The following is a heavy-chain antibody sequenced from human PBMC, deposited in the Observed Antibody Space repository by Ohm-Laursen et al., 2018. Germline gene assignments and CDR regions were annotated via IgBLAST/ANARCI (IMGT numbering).Heavy chain of an antibody. J-gene: IGHJ2*01. V-gene: IGHV3-66*01. CDR3: ARDQAVAGTWYFDL. CDR2: IYSGGST. CDR1: GFTVSSNS. Sequence: SLRLSCAAPGFTVSSNSLTWVRQAPGKGLEWVSVIYSGGSTYYADSVKGRFTISRDNSKNTLYLQLNSLRAEDTAMYYCARDQAVAGTWYFDLWGRGTLVTVSS. D-gene: IGHD6-19*01.